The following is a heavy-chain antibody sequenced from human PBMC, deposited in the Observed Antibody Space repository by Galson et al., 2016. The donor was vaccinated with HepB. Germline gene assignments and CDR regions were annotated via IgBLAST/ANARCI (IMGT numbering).Heavy chain of an antibody. D-gene: IGHD6-13*01. CDR1: GFSVSSTGAG. Sequence: PALVKPTPTLTLTCTVSGFSVSSTGAGVAWIRQPPGKALEWLALIYWDDDKRYNPSLKFRLTITKDASKNQVVLTMTNMGPIDTATYYCARGAAADNWGQGTLVTVSS. V-gene: IGHV2-5*02. CDR2: IYWDDDK. CDR3: ARGAAADN. J-gene: IGHJ4*02.